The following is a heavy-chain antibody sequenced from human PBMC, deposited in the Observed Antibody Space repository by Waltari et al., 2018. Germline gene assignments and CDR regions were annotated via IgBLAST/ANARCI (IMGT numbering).Heavy chain of an antibody. CDR1: GFTFSSYW. CDR2: IYYSGST. CDR3: ARRTGLYYFDY. V-gene: IGHV4-39*01. D-gene: IGHD3-9*01. J-gene: IGHJ4*02. Sequence: VQLVESGGGLVQPGGSLRLSCAASGFTFSSYWMSWVRQAPGKGLEWIGSIYYSGSTYYNPSLKSRVTISVDTSKNQCSLKLSSVTAADTAVYYCARRTGLYYFDYWGQGTLVTVSS.